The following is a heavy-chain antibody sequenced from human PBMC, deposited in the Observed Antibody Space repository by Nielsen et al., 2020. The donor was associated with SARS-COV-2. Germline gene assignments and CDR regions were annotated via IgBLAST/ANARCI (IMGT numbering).Heavy chain of an antibody. D-gene: IGHD3-16*02. CDR2: IYYSGST. CDR3: ARRLEDYVWGSYRYTGSGYYYGMDV. CDR1: GGSVSSGSYY. J-gene: IGHJ6*02. V-gene: IGHV4-61*01. Sequence: SETLSLTCTVSGGSVSSGSYYWSWIRQPPGKGLEWIGYIYYSGSTNYNPSLKSRVTISVDTSKNQFSLKLSSVTAADTAVYYCARRLEDYVWGSYRYTGSGYYYGMDVWGQGTTVTVSS.